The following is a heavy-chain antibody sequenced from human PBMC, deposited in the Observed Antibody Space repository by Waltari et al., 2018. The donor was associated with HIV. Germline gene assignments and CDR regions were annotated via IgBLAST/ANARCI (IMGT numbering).Heavy chain of an antibody. CDR1: GFTFSSYW. D-gene: IGHD5-18*01. V-gene: IGHV3-74*01. CDR3: AKGGTSGYTFGFGR. CDR2: INSDGSIN. Sequence: EVQLVESGGGLVQPGGSLRLSCAASGFTFSSYWMHWVRQAPGKGLVWGLRINSDGSINSHAGSVKGRFTISRDNARNTLYLQMNSLGAEYTAMYYCAKGGTSGYTFGFGRWGQGTLVTVSS. J-gene: IGHJ1*01.